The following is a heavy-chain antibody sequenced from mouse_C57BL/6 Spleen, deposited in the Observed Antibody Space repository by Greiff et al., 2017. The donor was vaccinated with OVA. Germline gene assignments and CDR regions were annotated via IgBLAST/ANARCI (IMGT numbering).Heavy chain of an antibody. J-gene: IGHJ4*01. CDR2: ISYDGSN. D-gene: IGHD1-1*01. CDR3: AREGVLLRNAMDY. V-gene: IGHV3-6*01. Sequence: ESGPGLVKPSQSLSLTCSVTGYSITSGYYWNWIRQFPGNKLEWMGYISYDGSNNYNPSLKNRISITRDTSKNQFFLKLNSVTTEDTATYDCAREGVLLRNAMDYWGQGTSVTVSS. CDR1: GYSITSGYY.